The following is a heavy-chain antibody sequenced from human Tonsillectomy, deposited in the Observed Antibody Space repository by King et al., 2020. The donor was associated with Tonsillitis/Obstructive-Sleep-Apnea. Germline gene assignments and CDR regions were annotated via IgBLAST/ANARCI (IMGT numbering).Heavy chain of an antibody. CDR1: GGSISSSSYY. V-gene: IGHV4-39*01. J-gene: IGHJ5*02. D-gene: IGHD2-2*01. CDR2: IYYSGST. CDR3: ASPYCSSTSCYNWFDP. Sequence: LQLQESGPGLVKPSETLSLTCTVSGGSISSSSYYWGWIRQPPGKGLEWIGSIYYSGSTYYNPSLKSRVTISVDTSKNQFSLKLSSVTAADTAVYYCASPYCSSTSCYNWFDPWGQGTLVTVSS.